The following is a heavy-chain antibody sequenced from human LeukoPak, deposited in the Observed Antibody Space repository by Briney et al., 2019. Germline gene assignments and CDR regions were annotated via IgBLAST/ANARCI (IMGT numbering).Heavy chain of an antibody. CDR3: AIDPNWGTHS. J-gene: IGHJ4*02. Sequence: PPGGSLRLSCAASGFTFSTYTMYWVRHPPGKRLEWVSIIGSSGGGIHYADSVKGRFTISRDNSKNALYLQMNSLRVEDTDVFYCAIDPNWGTHSWGQGVLVTVSS. CDR2: IGSSGGGI. V-gene: IGHV3-23*01. D-gene: IGHD7-27*01. CDR1: GFTFSTYT.